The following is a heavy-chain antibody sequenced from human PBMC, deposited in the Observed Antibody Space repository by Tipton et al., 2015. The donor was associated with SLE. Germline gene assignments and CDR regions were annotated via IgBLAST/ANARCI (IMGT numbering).Heavy chain of an antibody. CDR3: ARDCGGSRDDAFDI. D-gene: IGHD2-15*01. J-gene: IGHJ3*02. Sequence: TLSLTCTVSGGSISSYYWSWIRQPPGKGLEWIGYIYYSGSTNYNPSLKSRVTISVDTSKNQFSLKLSSVTAADTAVYYCARDCGGSRDDAFDIWGQGTMVTVSS. CDR1: GGSISSYY. CDR2: IYYSGST. V-gene: IGHV4-59*01.